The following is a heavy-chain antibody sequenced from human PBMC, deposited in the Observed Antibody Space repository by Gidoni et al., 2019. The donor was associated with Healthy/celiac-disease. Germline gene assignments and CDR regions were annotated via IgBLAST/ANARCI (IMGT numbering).Heavy chain of an antibody. D-gene: IGHD5-18*01. CDR2: ISCSGGRT. V-gene: IGHV3-23*01. J-gene: IGHJ3*02. CDR3: AKDGPAMAPGHAFDI. CDR1: GLPLSSYA. Sequence: EVQLLESGGGLVQPGGSLRFSCEASGLPLSSYAMSWVRQAPGKGLEWVSAISCSGGRTYYADSVKGRFTISRDNSKNTLYLQMNSLRAEDTAVYYCAKDGPAMAPGHAFDIWGQGTMVTVSS.